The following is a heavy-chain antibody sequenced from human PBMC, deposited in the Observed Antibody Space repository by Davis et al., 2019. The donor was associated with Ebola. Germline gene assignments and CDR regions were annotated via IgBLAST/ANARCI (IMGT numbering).Heavy chain of an antibody. V-gene: IGHV1-18*01. J-gene: IGHJ4*02. CDR2: ISAYNGNT. CDR1: GYTFTSYG. CDR3: ARDQAEMATIYYFDY. Sequence: ASVKVSCKASGYTFTSYGISWVRQAPGQGLEWMGWISAYNGNTNYAQKLQGRVTMTTDTSTSTAYMELRSLRAEDTAVYYCARDQAEMATIYYFDYWGQGTLVTVSS. D-gene: IGHD5-24*01.